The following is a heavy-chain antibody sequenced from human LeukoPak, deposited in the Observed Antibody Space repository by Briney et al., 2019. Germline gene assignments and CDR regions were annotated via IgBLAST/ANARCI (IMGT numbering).Heavy chain of an antibody. CDR2: ISYDGSNK. J-gene: IGHJ5*02. Sequence: GGSLRLSCAASGFTFSSYAMHWVRQAPGKGLEWVAVISYDGSNKYYADSVKGRFTISRDNSKNTLYLQMNSLRAEDTAVYYCARAGSFMVRGVMAHNNWFDPWGQGTLVTVSS. V-gene: IGHV3-30-3*01. D-gene: IGHD3-10*01. CDR1: GFTFSSYA. CDR3: ARAGSFMVRGVMAHNNWFDP.